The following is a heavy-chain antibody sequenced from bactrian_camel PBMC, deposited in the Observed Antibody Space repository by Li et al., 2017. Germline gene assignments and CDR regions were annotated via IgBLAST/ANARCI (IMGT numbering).Heavy chain of an antibody. CDR2: IDLTGKT. Sequence: QVQLVESGGGSVQAGRSLRLSCTVSGFSFDDSDMGWYRQAPGNECELVSTIDLTGKTYYSPSVKGRFTISQDKAKDTVYLQMNNLRPEDTAMYSCRTIGPAGGSWCEDYASKDWGQGTQVTVS. D-gene: IGHD6*01. V-gene: IGHV3S60*01. CDR1: GFSFDDSD. J-gene: IGHJ4*01. CDR3: RTIGPAGGSWCEDYASKD.